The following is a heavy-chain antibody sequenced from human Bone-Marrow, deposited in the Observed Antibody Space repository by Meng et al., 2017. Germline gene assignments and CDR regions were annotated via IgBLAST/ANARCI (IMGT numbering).Heavy chain of an antibody. CDR2: IYYTENT. CDR1: GGAINSAGYY. D-gene: IGHD2-15*01. CDR3: ARGRASCSSGGCSLGWFDP. Sequence: RPAPLHSPPRRSLTCIVFGGAINSAGYYGSWISQHPGKGLEWIGYIYYTENTYYNPSLKSPMTISLDKSKNQFSLKLNSVTVADTAVYYCARGRASCSSGGCSLGWFDPWGQGTLVTVSS. J-gene: IGHJ5*02. V-gene: IGHV4-31*01.